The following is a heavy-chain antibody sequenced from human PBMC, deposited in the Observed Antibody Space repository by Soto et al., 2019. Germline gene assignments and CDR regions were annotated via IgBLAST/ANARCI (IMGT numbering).Heavy chain of an antibody. CDR3: ARVNYYDSSGYGPEGAFDI. CDR1: GFTFSSDS. D-gene: IGHD3-22*01. Sequence: GWALRLSCAASGFTFSSDSMNWVRQAPGKGLEWVSSISSSSSYIYYADSVKGRFTISRDNAKNSLYLQMNSLRAEDTAVYYCARVNYYDSSGYGPEGAFDIWGQGTMVTV. J-gene: IGHJ3*02. V-gene: IGHV3-21*01. CDR2: ISSSSSYI.